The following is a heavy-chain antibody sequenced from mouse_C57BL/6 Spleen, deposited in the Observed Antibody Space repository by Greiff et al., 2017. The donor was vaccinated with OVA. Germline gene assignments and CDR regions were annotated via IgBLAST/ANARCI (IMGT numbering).Heavy chain of an antibody. CDR2: INPSNGGT. CDR3: ARTEYWYVDV. CDR1: GYTFTSYW. Sequence: QVQLQQSGTELVKPGASVKLSCKASGYTFTSYWMHWVKQRPGQGLEWIGNINPSNGGTNYNEKFKSKATLTVDKSSSTAYMQLSSLTSEYSAIDKCARTEYWYVDVWGTGTTVTVSA. V-gene: IGHV1-53*01. J-gene: IGHJ1*03.